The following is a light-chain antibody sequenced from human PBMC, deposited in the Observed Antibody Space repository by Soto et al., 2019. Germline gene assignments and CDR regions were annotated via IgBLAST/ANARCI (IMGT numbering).Light chain of an antibody. CDR1: SSDVGVYKY. Sequence: SALTQPASVSGSPGQSITISCTGTSSDVGVYKYVSWYQHHPGKAPKLMIYEVSNRPSGVSNRFSGSKSGNTASLTISGVQAEDEAHYYCTSYTSSSTLLFGGGTK. J-gene: IGLJ2*01. V-gene: IGLV2-14*01. CDR2: EVS. CDR3: TSYTSSSTLL.